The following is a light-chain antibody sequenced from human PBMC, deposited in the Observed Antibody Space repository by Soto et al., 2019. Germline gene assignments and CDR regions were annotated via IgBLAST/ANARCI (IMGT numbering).Light chain of an antibody. CDR3: QQYSGSPPRT. CDR2: GTS. V-gene: IGKV3-20*01. J-gene: IGKJ1*01. Sequence: EVVLTQSPGTLSLSPGERATLYCRTSQTIVSTYLAWYQQKAGQAPRLLMYGTSSRATGIPDRFSGSGSWTDFTLTISSVEPEDFAIYYCQQYSGSPPRTFGQGTKVEIK. CDR1: QTIVSTY.